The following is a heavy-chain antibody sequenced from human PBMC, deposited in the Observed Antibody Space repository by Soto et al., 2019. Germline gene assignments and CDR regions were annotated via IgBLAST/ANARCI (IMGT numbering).Heavy chain of an antibody. CDR2: IYYSGST. Sequence: QVQLQESGPGLVKPSQTLSLTCTVSGGSISSGGYYWSWIRQHPGKGLEWIGYIYYSGSTYYNPSLKSRVTQSVDTSKNQFSLKLSSVPAADTAVYYCARGGRRSPGMDVWGQGTTVTVSS. CDR1: GGSISSGGYY. V-gene: IGHV4-31*03. J-gene: IGHJ6*02. CDR3: ARGGRRSPGMDV.